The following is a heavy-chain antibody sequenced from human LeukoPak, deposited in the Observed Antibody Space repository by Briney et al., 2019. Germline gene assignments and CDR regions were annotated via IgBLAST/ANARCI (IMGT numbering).Heavy chain of an antibody. Sequence: KPSDTLSLTCTVSGGSISTYYWSWIRQSPGKGLEWIADISASGGTNYNPSLESRVTVSIDSSKNQFSLILSSVTAADTAVFYCARSPHNSAWYEKWFDPWGQGTLVTVAS. CDR1: GGSISTYY. V-gene: IGHV4-4*08. CDR2: ISASGGT. CDR3: ARSPHNSAWYEKWFDP. J-gene: IGHJ5*02. D-gene: IGHD6-19*01.